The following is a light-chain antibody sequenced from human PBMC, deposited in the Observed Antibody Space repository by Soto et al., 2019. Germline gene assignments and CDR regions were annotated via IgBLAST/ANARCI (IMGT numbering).Light chain of an antibody. J-gene: IGKJ1*01. V-gene: IGKV1-5*01. CDR3: EPYCAFSVT. CDR1: QSIGSW. CDR2: DAS. Sequence: TISASVRSVDLGARRASQSIGSWLAWYQQKSGKAPKLLISDASSLENGVPSRFSGCGYGTEYALGMSSLHSDEIAPYNCEPYCAFSVTFGRGTKVDI.